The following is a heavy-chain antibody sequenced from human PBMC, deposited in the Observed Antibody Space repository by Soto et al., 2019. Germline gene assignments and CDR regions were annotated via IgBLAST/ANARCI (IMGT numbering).Heavy chain of an antibody. CDR3: AKDGGQYCSSTSCYAPDAFDI. Sequence: GGSLRLSCAASGFTFSSYAMSWVRQAPGKGLEWVSAISGSGGSTYYADSVKGRFTISRGNSKNTLYLQMNSLRAEDTAVYYCAKDGGQYCSSTSCYAPDAFDIWGQGTMVTVSS. J-gene: IGHJ3*02. CDR1: GFTFSSYA. V-gene: IGHV3-23*01. CDR2: ISGSGGST. D-gene: IGHD2-2*01.